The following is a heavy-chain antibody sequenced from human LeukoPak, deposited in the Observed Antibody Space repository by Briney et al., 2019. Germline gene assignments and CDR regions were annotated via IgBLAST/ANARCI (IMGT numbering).Heavy chain of an antibody. CDR2: ISGSGGST. J-gene: IGHJ4*02. Sequence: GGSLRLSCAASGFTFSSYARSWVRQPPGKGLEWVSPISGSGGSTYYADSLKGRFTISRDNSKNTLYLQMNSLRAEDTAKYYCAKEGQRIVGGTIDHWGQGTLVTVSS. D-gene: IGHD1-26*01. V-gene: IGHV3-23*01. CDR3: AKEGQRIVGGTIDH. CDR1: GFTFSSYA.